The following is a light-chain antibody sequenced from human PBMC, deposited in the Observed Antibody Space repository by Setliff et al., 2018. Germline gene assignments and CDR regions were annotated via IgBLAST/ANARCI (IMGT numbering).Light chain of an antibody. J-gene: IGLJ2*01. CDR2: KDN. CDR1: ALPKQY. V-gene: IGLV3-25*03. CDR3: QSVDSSGSYGV. Sequence: SYELTQPPSVSVSPGQTARITCSGDALPKQYTYWYQQKPGQAPVLVIYKDNERPSGIPERFSGSSSGTTVTLTISGVQAEDEADYYCQSVDSSGSYGVFGGGTKVTVL.